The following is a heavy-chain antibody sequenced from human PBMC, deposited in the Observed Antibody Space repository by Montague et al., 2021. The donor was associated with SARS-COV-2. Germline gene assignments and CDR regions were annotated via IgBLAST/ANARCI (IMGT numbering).Heavy chain of an antibody. J-gene: IGHJ4*02. CDR3: ARVPLKSITMIGNYFDY. CDR1: GGSINSSNW. Sequence: SETLSLTCAVSGGSINSSNWWSWVRQPPGKGLEWIGEIHHSGSTNYNPSLKSRVTISVDKSKNQFSLKLSSVTAADTAVYYCARVPLKSITMIGNYFDYWGQGTLVTVSS. D-gene: IGHD3-22*01. V-gene: IGHV4-4*02. CDR2: IHHSGST.